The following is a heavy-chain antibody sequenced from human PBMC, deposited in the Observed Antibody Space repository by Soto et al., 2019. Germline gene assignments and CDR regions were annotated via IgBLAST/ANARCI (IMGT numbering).Heavy chain of an antibody. CDR1: GFTFSSYA. CDR2: ISGSGGST. J-gene: IGHJ4*02. D-gene: IGHD6-13*01. Sequence: EVQLLESGGGLVQPGGSLRLSCAASGFTFSSYAMSWVRQAPGKGLEWVSAISGSGGSTYYADSVKGRFTISRDTSKNTLYQQMNSLRAEDTAVYYCAKVESPSSSSLPDAYWGQGTLVTVSS. CDR3: AKVESPSSSSLPDAY. V-gene: IGHV3-23*01.